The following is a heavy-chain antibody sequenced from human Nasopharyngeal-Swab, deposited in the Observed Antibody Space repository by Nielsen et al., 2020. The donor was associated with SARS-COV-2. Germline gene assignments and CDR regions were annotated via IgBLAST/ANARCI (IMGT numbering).Heavy chain of an antibody. CDR2: IYRGDSDT. V-gene: IGHV5-51*01. CDR3: ARLGIAAAAGTFDI. CDR1: GYSFTNYW. Sequence: GGSLRLSCKGSGYSFTNYWIDWVRQMPGKGLEWMGIIYRGDSDTRYSPSFQGQVTISADKSISTAYLQWSSLKASDTAMYFCARLGIAAAAGTFDIWGQGTMVTVSS. D-gene: IGHD6-13*01. J-gene: IGHJ3*02.